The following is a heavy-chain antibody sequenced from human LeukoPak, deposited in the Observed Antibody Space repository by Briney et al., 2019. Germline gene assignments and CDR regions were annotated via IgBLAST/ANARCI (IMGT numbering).Heavy chain of an antibody. CDR3: ARDTVDIVATTYCYYYMDV. J-gene: IGHJ6*03. D-gene: IGHD5-12*01. V-gene: IGHV3-7*01. Sequence: GGSLRLSCAASGFTFSSYWMSWVRQAPGKGLEWVANIKQDGSEKYYVDSVKGRFTISRDNAKNSLYLQMNSLRAEDTAVYYCARDTVDIVATTYCYYYMDVWGKGTTVTVSS. CDR1: GFTFSSYW. CDR2: IKQDGSEK.